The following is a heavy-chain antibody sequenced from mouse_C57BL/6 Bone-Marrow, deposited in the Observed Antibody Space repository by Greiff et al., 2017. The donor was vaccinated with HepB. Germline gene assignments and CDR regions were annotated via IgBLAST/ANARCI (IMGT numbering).Heavy chain of an antibody. Sequence: QVQLKQSGAELARPGASVKMSCKASGYTFTSYTMHWVKQRPGPGLEWIGYINPSSGYTKYNQKFKDKATLTADKSSSTAYMQLSSLTSEDSAVYYCARCGDAMDYWGQGTSVTVSS. CDR1: GYTFTSYT. J-gene: IGHJ4*01. V-gene: IGHV1-4*01. CDR2: INPSSGYT. CDR3: ARCGDAMDY.